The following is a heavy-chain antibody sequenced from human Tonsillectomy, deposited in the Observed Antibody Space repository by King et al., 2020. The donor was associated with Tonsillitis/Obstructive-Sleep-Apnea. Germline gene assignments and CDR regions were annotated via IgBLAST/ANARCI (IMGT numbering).Heavy chain of an antibody. D-gene: IGHD6-19*01. Sequence: VQLVESGGGLVQPGGSLRLSCAASGFTFSSYAVSWVRQAPGRGLELVSTISGSGGSTYYADSVKGRFTISRDNSKNTLYLQMNSLRAEDTAVYYCANSDQAGGGWGQGTLVTVSS. CDR1: GFTFSSYA. CDR2: ISGSGGST. CDR3: ANSDQAGGG. V-gene: IGHV3-23*04. J-gene: IGHJ4*02.